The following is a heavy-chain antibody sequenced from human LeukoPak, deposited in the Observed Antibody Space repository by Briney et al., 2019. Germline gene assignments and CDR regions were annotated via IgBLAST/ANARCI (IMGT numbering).Heavy chain of an antibody. CDR3: ARTSLHDFWSGYSPFDY. J-gene: IGHJ4*02. CDR1: GGSFSGYY. V-gene: IGHV4-34*01. Sequence: PSETLSLTCAVYGGSFSGYYWSWIRQPPGKGLEWIGEINHSGSTNYNPSLKSRVTISVDTSKNQFSLKLSSVTAADTAVYYCARTSLHDFWSGYSPFDYWGQGTLVTVSS. CDR2: INHSGST. D-gene: IGHD3-3*01.